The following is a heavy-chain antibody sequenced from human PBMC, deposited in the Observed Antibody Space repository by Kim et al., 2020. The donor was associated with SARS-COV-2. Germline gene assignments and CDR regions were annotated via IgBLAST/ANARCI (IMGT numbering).Heavy chain of an antibody. CDR1: GFSFSSYG. V-gene: IGHV3-23*01. CDR3: ARRGGLVAGFDY. J-gene: IGHJ4*02. D-gene: IGHD6-19*01. Sequence: VGSLRLSCAASGFSFSSYGMSWVRQAPGKGLEWVSIISGSGGSTYYADSVKGRFTVSRDNSKNTLYLQVNSLRAEDTAVYYCARRGGLVAGFDYWGQGSLVIVSS. CDR2: ISGSGGST.